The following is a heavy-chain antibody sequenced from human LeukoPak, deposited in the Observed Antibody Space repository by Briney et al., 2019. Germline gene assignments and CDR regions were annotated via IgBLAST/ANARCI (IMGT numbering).Heavy chain of an antibody. D-gene: IGHD6-19*01. V-gene: IGHV3-64D*06. CDR2: ISSNGGST. J-gene: IGHJ4*02. Sequence: GSLRLSCSASGFPFSSYAMHWVRQAPGKGLEYVSAISSNGGSTYYADSVKGRFTISRDNSKNTLYLQMSSLRAEDTAVYYCVKDREQWLVRHYFDYWGQGTLVTVSS. CDR1: GFPFSSYA. CDR3: VKDREQWLVRHYFDY.